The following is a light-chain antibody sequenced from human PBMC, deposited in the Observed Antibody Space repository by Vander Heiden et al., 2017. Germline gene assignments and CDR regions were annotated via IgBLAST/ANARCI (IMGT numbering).Light chain of an antibody. CDR3: QQYYSTPS. CDR1: QSVLYSSNNKNY. J-gene: IGKJ3*01. V-gene: IGKV4-1*01. CDR2: WAS. Sequence: SQSVLYSSNNKNYLAWYQQKPGQPPKLLIYWASTREAGVPDRFSGSGSGTDFTLTISSLQAEDVAVYYCQQYYSTPSFGPGTKVDIK.